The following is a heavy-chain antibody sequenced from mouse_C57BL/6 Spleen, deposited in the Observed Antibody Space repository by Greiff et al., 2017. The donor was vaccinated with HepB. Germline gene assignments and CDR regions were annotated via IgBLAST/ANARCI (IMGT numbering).Heavy chain of an antibody. Sequence: QVQLKESGPELVKPGASVKLSCKASGYTFTSYDINWVKQRPGQGLEWIGWIYPRDGSTKYNEKFKGKATLTVDTSSSTAYMELHSLTSEDSAVYFCARREVLLRGYFDVWGTGTTVTVSS. V-gene: IGHV1-85*01. D-gene: IGHD1-1*01. CDR3: ARREVLLRGYFDV. CDR2: IYPRDGST. J-gene: IGHJ1*03. CDR1: GYTFTSYD.